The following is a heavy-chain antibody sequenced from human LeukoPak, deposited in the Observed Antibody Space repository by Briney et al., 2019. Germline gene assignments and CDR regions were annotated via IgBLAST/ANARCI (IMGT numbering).Heavy chain of an antibody. CDR2: IYYSGST. V-gene: IGHV4-59*08. J-gene: IGHJ5*02. Sequence: ASETLSLTCTVSGGSISSYYWSWIRQPPGKGLEWIGYIYYSGSTNYNPSLKSRVTISVDTSKNQFSLKLSSVTAADTAVYYCARGDGWFDPWGQGTLVTVSS. CDR3: ARGDGWFDP. CDR1: GGSISSYY. D-gene: IGHD3-16*01.